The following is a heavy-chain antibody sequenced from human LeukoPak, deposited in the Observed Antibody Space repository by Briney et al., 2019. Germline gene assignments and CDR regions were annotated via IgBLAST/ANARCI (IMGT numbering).Heavy chain of an antibody. V-gene: IGHV1-18*01. J-gene: IGHJ4*02. CDR3: ARVGYDRDFDS. D-gene: IGHD5-12*01. CDR2: ISPYNGNT. Sequence: ASVNVSCKASGYAFTNYGISWVRQAPGQGLEWMGWISPYNGNTNYAQKLQGRVTMTTDTSTSTAYMELRSLRSDDTAVYYCARVGYDRDFDSWGQGTRVTVSS. CDR1: GYAFTNYG.